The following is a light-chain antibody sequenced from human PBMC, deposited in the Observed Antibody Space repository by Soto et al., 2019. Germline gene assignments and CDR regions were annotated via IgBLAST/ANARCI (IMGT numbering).Light chain of an antibody. J-gene: IGLJ1*01. CDR1: SSNIGAGYD. CDR2: GNS. CDR3: QSYDSSLSGYV. Sequence: QSVLTQPPSVSGAPGQRVTISCTGSSSNIGAGYDVHWYQQLPGTAPKLLIYGNSNRPSGVPDRFSGSKSGTSASLAITGLQADDEADYYCQSYDSSLSGYVFGTGTNVTVL. V-gene: IGLV1-40*01.